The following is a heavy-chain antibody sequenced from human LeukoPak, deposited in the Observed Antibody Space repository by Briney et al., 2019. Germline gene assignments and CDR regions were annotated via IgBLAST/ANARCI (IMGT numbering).Heavy chain of an antibody. CDR1: GFTFSRNS. V-gene: IGHV3-48*04. CDR3: AKTLIAKAAGDGTYYFDY. CDR2: ISNSGGTI. Sequence: PGGSLRLSCAASGFTFSRNSMIWVRQAPGKGLEWLSSISNSGGTIFYADSVKGRFTISRDNAKNSLFLQMISLRAEDTAVYYCAKTLIAKAAGDGTYYFDYWGQGTLVTVSS. D-gene: IGHD6-13*01. J-gene: IGHJ4*02.